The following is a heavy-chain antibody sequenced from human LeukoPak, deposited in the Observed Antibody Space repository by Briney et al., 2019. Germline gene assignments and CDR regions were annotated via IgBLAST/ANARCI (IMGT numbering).Heavy chain of an antibody. CDR1: GGPFSGYY. V-gene: IGHV4-34*01. CDR3: ARAREDYYDSSASFFDY. Sequence: PSETLSLTCAVYGGPFSGYYWSWIRQPPGKGLEWIGEINHSGSTNYNPSLKSRVTISVDTSKNQFSLKLSSVTAADTAVYYCARAREDYYDSSASFFDYWGQGTLVTVSS. J-gene: IGHJ4*02. CDR2: INHSGST. D-gene: IGHD3-22*01.